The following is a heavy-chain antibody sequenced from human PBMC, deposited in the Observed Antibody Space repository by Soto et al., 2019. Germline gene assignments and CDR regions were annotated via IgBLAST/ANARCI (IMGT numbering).Heavy chain of an antibody. J-gene: IGHJ4*02. CDR2: ISSGGGT. CDR3: ARPETPYCGGDCGNFDY. V-gene: IGHV3-66*04. D-gene: IGHD2-21*02. Sequence: QPGGSLRLSCAASGFTVSSNYMSWVRQAPGKGLDWVSLISSGGGTYHADSVKGRFTISRDKSKNTLSLQMNSLRAEDTAVYYCARPETPYCGGDCGNFDYWGQGTPVNVS. CDR1: GFTVSSNY.